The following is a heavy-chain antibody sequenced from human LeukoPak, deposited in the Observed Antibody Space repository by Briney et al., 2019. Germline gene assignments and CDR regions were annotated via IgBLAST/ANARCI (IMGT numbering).Heavy chain of an antibody. V-gene: IGHV3-48*02. Sequence: GGSLRLSCAASGFTVSSNYMNWVRQAPGKGLEWVSYISSGGSRIDYADSVKGRFTISRDNTKNSLYLQMNGLRDEDTAVYYCAKVHGSGWYSDYWGQGTLVTVSS. D-gene: IGHD6-19*01. CDR3: AKVHGSGWYSDY. CDR1: GFTVSSNY. J-gene: IGHJ4*02. CDR2: ISSGGSRI.